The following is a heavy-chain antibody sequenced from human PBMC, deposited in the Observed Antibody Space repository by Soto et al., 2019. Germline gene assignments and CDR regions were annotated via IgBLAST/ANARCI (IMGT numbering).Heavy chain of an antibody. V-gene: IGHV5-10-1*01. D-gene: IGHD6-13*01. CDR1: GYSFTSYW. CDR2: IDPSDSYT. Sequence: PGESLKISCKGSGYSFTSYWISWVRQMPGKGLEWMGRIDPSDSYTNYSPSFQGHVTISADKSISTAYLQWSSLKASDTAMYYCARRPVPGTSEYYYYYGMDVWGQGTTVTVSS. J-gene: IGHJ6*02. CDR3: ARRPVPGTSEYYYYYGMDV.